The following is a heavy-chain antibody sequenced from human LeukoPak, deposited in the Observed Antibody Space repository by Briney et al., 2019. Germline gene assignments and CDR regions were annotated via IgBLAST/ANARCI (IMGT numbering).Heavy chain of an antibody. Sequence: SETLSLTCAVYGGSFSGYYWSWIRQPPGKGLEWIGEINHSGSTNYNPSLKSRVTISVDTSKNQFSLKLSSVTAADTAVYYCARGGIAAAEWGQGTLVAVSS. CDR3: ARGGIAAAE. CDR1: GGSFSGYY. V-gene: IGHV4-34*01. CDR2: INHSGST. D-gene: IGHD6-13*01. J-gene: IGHJ4*02.